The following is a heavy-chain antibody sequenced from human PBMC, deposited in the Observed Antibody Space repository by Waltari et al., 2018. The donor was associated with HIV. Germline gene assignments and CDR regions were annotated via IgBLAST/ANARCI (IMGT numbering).Heavy chain of an antibody. CDR1: GLPFRDYY. Sequence: QVQLVESGGGLVNPGGSLRLSCATSGLPFRDYYMTWIRQAPGKGLEWVSYIRSDTDTIYYADSVKGRFTISRDNAKNSLYLQMNRLSVEDTAVYYCARLKYSSGFFDYWGQGALVTVSS. CDR2: IRSDTDTI. CDR3: ARLKYSSGFFDY. V-gene: IGHV3-11*01. J-gene: IGHJ4*02. D-gene: IGHD6-19*01.